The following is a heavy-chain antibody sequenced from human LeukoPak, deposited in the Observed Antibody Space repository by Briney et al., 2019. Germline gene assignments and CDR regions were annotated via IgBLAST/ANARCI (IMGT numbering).Heavy chain of an antibody. CDR1: GGSFSGYY. Sequence: SETLSLTCAVYGGSFSGYYWSWIRQPPGKGLEWIGEINHSGSTNYNPSLKSRVTISVGTSKNQFSLKLSSVTAADTAVYYCAPLPYCSGGSCSGDFDYWGQGTLVTVSS. CDR2: INHSGST. D-gene: IGHD2-15*01. CDR3: APLPYCSGGSCSGDFDY. J-gene: IGHJ4*02. V-gene: IGHV4-34*01.